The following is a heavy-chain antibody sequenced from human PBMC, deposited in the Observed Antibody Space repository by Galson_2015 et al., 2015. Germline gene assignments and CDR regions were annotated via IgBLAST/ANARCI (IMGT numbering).Heavy chain of an antibody. Sequence: SLRLSCAASGFTVGSNYMSWVRQAAGKGLEWVSVLYAEGTTYYADPVKGRFTISRDNSKNTLYLQMNSLRAEDTAVYYCARKYDTGRFLWGQGTQVTVSS. CDR2: LYAEGTT. V-gene: IGHV3-53*01. CDR1: GFTVGSNY. J-gene: IGHJ4*02. D-gene: IGHD1-1*01. CDR3: ARKYDTGRFL.